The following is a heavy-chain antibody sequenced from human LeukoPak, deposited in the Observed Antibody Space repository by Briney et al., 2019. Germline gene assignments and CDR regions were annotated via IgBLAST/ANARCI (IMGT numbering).Heavy chain of an antibody. CDR3: ARQVIQYCSGGSCYLRSYYFYMDV. CDR1: GGSISSSSYY. Sequence: SETLSLTCTVSGGSISSSSYYWGWIRQPPGKGLEWIGSIYYSGSTNYKPSLKSRVSISVDTSKNQFSLELSSVTAADTAVYYCARQVIQYCSGGSCYLRSYYFYMDVWGKGTTVTVSS. D-gene: IGHD2-15*01. CDR2: IYYSGST. J-gene: IGHJ6*03. V-gene: IGHV4-39*01.